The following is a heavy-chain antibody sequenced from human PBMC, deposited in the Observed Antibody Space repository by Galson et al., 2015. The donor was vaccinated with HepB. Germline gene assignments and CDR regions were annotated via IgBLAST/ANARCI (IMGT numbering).Heavy chain of an antibody. J-gene: IGHJ4*02. V-gene: IGHV3-23*01. CDR3: AKRGVMVESALFPLKY. CDR2: ISGDHNTI. Sequence: SLRLSCAASGFTFSFYAMNWVRQAPGKGLEWVSVISGDHNTIYYANSVKGRFTISRDNSKNTLYLQMNSLRAEDTAVYYCAKRGVMVESALFPLKYWGQGTLVTVSS. D-gene: IGHD2-21*01. CDR1: GFTFSFYA.